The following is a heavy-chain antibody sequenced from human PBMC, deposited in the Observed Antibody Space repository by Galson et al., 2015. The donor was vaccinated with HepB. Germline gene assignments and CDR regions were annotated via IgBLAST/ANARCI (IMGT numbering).Heavy chain of an antibody. CDR3: ARYGGNSFEPPLFDY. CDR1: GGSISSYY. D-gene: IGHD4-23*01. Sequence: SLTCTVSGGSISSYYWSWIRQPPGKGLEWIGYIYYSGSTNYNPSLKSRVTISVDTSKNQFSLKLSSVTAADTAVYYCARYGGNSFEPPLFDYWGQGTLVTVSS. V-gene: IGHV4-59*01. J-gene: IGHJ4*02. CDR2: IYYSGST.